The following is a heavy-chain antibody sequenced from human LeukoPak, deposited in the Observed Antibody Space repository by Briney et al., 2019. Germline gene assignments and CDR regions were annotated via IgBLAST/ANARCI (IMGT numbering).Heavy chain of an antibody. J-gene: IGHJ4*02. CDR3: AKLSGSGNYQYFDY. D-gene: IGHD3-10*01. CDR2: ISYDGSHK. CDR1: GFTFSSYG. V-gene: IGHV3-30*18. Sequence: PGRSLRLSCAASGFTFSSYGMHWVRQAPGKGLEWVAVISYDGSHKYYADSVKGRFTISRDNSKNTLYLQMNSLRAEDTAVYYCAKLSGSGNYQYFDYWGQGTLVTVSS.